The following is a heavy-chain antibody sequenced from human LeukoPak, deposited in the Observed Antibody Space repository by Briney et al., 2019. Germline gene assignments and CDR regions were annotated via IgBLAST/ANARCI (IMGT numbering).Heavy chain of an antibody. V-gene: IGHV1-3*01. CDR2: INAGNGNT. Sequence: ASVKVSCKASGYTFTSYAMHWVRQAPGQRLEWMGWINAGNGNTKYSQKFQGRVTITRDTSASIAYMELSSLRSEDTAVYYCARSRRLVGATATPGYFQHWGQGTLVTVSS. D-gene: IGHD1-26*01. CDR3: ARSRRLVGATATPGYFQH. J-gene: IGHJ1*01. CDR1: GYTFTSYA.